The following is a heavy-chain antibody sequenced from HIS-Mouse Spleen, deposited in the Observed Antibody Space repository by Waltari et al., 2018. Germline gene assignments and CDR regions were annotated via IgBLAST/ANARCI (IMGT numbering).Heavy chain of an antibody. D-gene: IGHD6-19*01. V-gene: IGHV2-70*01. CDR1: GFSLSPSGMG. CDR3: ARIAEGYSSGWYAFDY. CDR2: NDWDDDK. J-gene: IGHJ4*02. Sequence: QVTLRESGPALVKPTQTLTLTCTFSGFSLSPSGMGVSWIRQPPGKAQEWLAHNDWDDDKYYSTSLKARLTISKDTSKNQVVLTMTNMDPVDTATYYCARIAEGYSSGWYAFDYWGQGTLVTVSS.